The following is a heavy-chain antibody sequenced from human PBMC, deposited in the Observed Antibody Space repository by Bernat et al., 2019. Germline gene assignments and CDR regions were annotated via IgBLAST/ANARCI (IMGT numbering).Heavy chain of an antibody. CDR2: ISYDGSNK. D-gene: IGHD6-19*01. CDR3: ARRQWLDY. Sequence: QVQMVESGGGVVQPGRSLTLSCAVSGFTFSSYAMHWVRQAPGKGLEWVAVISYDGSNKYYADSVKGRFTISRDNSKNTLYLQMNSLRAEDTAVYYCARRQWLDYWGQGTLVTVSS. CDR1: GFTFSSYA. J-gene: IGHJ4*02. V-gene: IGHV3-30-3*01.